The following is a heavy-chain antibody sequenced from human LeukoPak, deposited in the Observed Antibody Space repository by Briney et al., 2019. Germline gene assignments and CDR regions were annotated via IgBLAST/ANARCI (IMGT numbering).Heavy chain of an antibody. V-gene: IGHV3-9*01. CDR3: SKIAYCCGRSLMY. CDR2: ISWNSGSI. CDR1: GFTFDSYA. J-gene: IGHJ4*02. D-gene: IGHD3-10*01. Sequence: PGGSLRLSCAASGFTFDSYAMHWVRQAPGKGLEWVSAISWNSGSICYADSVKGRFTISRDNSKNSLYLQMNSLRAEDTALYYCSKIAYCCGRSLMYWGQGTMVSDSS.